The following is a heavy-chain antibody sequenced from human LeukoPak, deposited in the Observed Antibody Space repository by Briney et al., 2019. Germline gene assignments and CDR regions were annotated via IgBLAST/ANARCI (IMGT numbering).Heavy chain of an antibody. D-gene: IGHD3-16*02. CDR1: GFTFSSYA. V-gene: IGHV3-23*01. CDR2: ISGSGGST. CDR3: ARDLSGQHAFDI. J-gene: IGHJ3*02. Sequence: GGSLRLSCVASGFTFSSYAMSWVRQAPGKGLEWVSAISGSGGSTYYADSVKGRFTISRDNAKNSLYLQMNSLRAEDTAVYYCARDLSGQHAFDIWGQGTMVTVSS.